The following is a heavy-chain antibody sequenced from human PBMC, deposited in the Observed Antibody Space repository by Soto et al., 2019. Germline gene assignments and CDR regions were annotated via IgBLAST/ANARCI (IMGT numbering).Heavy chain of an antibody. D-gene: IGHD2-8*01. J-gene: IGHJ4*02. CDR1: GFTFTNAW. CDR2: ISDNSSVI. Sequence: GGSLRLSCAASGFTFTNAWLSWVRQAPGKGLEWISYISDNSSVIYYADAVKGRFTISRDNAKNSLYLQMNSLRDEDTAVYYCARDRDAYCSKGICSGPYFDYWGQGTLVTVSS. CDR3: ARDRDAYCSKGICSGPYFDY. V-gene: IGHV3-48*02.